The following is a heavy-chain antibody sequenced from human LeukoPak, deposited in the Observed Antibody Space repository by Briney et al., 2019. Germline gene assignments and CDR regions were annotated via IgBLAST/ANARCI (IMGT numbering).Heavy chain of an antibody. D-gene: IGHD3-22*01. CDR2: IKQDGSEK. CDR1: GFTFSRYW. J-gene: IGHJ4*02. V-gene: IGHV3-7*01. Sequence: GRSRRLSWAASGFTFSRYWMTWVRQAPGKGLEWVANIKQDGSEKNYVYSVKGRVTIPRDNAKNTLYLQMNSLRAEDTAVYYCAKDDYYDTSGYRDWGQGTLVTVSS. CDR3: AKDDYYDTSGYRD.